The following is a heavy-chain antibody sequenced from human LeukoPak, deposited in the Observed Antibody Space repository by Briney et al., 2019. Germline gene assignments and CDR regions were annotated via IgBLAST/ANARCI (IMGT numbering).Heavy chain of an antibody. CDR3: ARDRVTRGYSYGIPLYGMDV. CDR1: GFTVSSSY. J-gene: IGHJ6*02. V-gene: IGHV3-53*01. CDR2: IYSGGST. D-gene: IGHD5-18*01. Sequence: GGSLRLSCAASGFTVSSSYMSWVRQAPGKGLEWVSVIYSGGSTYYAASAKGRFTISRDNSKNTLYLQMNSLRAEDTAVYYCARDRVTRGYSYGIPLYGMDVWGQGTTVTVSS.